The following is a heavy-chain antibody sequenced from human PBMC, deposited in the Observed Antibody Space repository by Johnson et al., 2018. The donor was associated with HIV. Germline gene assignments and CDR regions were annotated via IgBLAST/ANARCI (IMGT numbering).Heavy chain of an antibody. J-gene: IGHJ3*01. CDR2: ISYDGSNK. V-gene: IGHV3-30-3*01. D-gene: IGHD6-13*01. CDR3: ARAIAAAGSSLEDDA. Sequence: QVQLVESGGGVVQPGRSLRLSCAASGFTFSSYAMHWVRQAPGKGLEWVAVISYDGSNKYYADSVKGRFTFSRDNSKNTVYLQMNSLRAEDTALYYCARAIAAAGSSLEDDAWGQGTMVTVSS. CDR1: GFTFSSYA.